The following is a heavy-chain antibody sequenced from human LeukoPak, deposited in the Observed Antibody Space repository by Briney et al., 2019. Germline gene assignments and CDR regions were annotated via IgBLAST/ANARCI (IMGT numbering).Heavy chain of an antibody. CDR1: GVSISSGGYS. Sequence: SETLSLTCTVSGVSISSGGYSWSWIRQHPGEGLEWIGYMYYSGSTYYNPSLKSRVTISLDTSKNQFSLKLSSVTAADTAVYYCARTPIAAGGGFDYWGQGNLVTVSS. D-gene: IGHD6-13*01. CDR3: ARTPIAAGGGFDY. CDR2: MYYSGST. V-gene: IGHV4-31*03. J-gene: IGHJ4*02.